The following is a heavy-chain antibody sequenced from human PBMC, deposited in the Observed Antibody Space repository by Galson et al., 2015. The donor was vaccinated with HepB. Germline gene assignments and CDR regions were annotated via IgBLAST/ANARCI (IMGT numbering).Heavy chain of an antibody. CDR3: ARDPSSGAQGWESVWFDP. CDR1: GGTFSSYA. V-gene: IGHV1-69*01. CDR2: IIPIFGTA. J-gene: IGHJ5*02. D-gene: IGHD3-10*01. Sequence: KVSCKASGGTFSSYAISWVRQAPGQGLEWMGGIIPIFGTANYAQKFQGRVTITADESTSTAYMELSSLRSEDTAVYYCARDPSSGAQGWESVWFDPWGQGTLVTVSS.